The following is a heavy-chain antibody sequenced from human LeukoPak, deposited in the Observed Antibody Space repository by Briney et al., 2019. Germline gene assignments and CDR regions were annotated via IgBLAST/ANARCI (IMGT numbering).Heavy chain of an antibody. Sequence: GGSLRLSCAASGFTFSSYAMSWVRQAPGKGLEWVSAISGSGGSTYYADSVKGRFTISRDNAKNSLYLQMNSLRADDTAVYYCARVYSSSSVPPDYWGQGTLVTVSS. D-gene: IGHD6-6*01. CDR2: ISGSGGST. V-gene: IGHV3-23*01. J-gene: IGHJ4*02. CDR1: GFTFSSYA. CDR3: ARVYSSSSVPPDY.